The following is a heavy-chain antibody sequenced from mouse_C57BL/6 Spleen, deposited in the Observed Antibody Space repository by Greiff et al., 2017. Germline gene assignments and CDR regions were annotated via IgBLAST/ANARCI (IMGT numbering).Heavy chain of an antibody. CDR3: ARQLRRDARDY. CDR1: GFTFSSYA. V-gene: IGHV5-4*01. CDR2: ISDGGSYT. J-gene: IGHJ4*01. Sequence: EVQLVESGGGLVKPGGSLKLSCAASGFTFSSYAMSWVRQTPEKRLEWVATISDGGSYTYYPDNVKGRFTISRDNAKNNLYLQMSHLKSEDTAMYYCARQLRRDARDYWGQGTSVTVSS. D-gene: IGHD1-1*01.